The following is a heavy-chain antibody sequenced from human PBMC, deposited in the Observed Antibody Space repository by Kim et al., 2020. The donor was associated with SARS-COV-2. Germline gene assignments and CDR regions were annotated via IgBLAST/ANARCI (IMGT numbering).Heavy chain of an antibody. V-gene: IGHV3-11*06. CDR3: ARDAQGSSGDYYWFDY. D-gene: IGHD3-22*01. J-gene: IGHJ4*02. Sequence: DAVRGRFTVDRDNAKNTRFLQMSSLRAEDTAVYYCARDAQGSSGDYYWFDYWGQGTLVTVSS.